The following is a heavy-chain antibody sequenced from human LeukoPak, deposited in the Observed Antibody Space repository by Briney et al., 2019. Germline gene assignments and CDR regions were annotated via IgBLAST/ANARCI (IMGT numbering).Heavy chain of an antibody. Sequence: GGSLRLSCAASGFTFSDYYMSWIRQAPGKGLEWVSYISSSGSTIYYADSVKGRFTISMDNAKNSLYLQMNSLRAEDTAVYYCARACYSSTDAFDIWGQGTMVTVSS. CDR3: ARACYSSTDAFDI. D-gene: IGHD2-21*02. V-gene: IGHV3-11*01. J-gene: IGHJ3*02. CDR1: GFTFSDYY. CDR2: ISSSGSTI.